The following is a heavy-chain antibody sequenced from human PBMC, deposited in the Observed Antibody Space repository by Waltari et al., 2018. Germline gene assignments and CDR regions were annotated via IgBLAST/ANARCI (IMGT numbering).Heavy chain of an antibody. CDR3: VRTMSTWGYGDYYFDY. CDR1: GGSFSNYY. Sequence: QVQLQESGPGLVEPSETLSLTCNVSGGSFSNYYWSWIRQPPGKGLEWIGYVSYIGSTTYNPSLQSRVTISIDTSEQQFSLKLTSVTPADTAVYYCVRTMSTWGYGDYYFDYWGQGTLVTVSS. D-gene: IGHD7-27*01. V-gene: IGHV4-59*01. CDR2: VSYIGST. J-gene: IGHJ4*02.